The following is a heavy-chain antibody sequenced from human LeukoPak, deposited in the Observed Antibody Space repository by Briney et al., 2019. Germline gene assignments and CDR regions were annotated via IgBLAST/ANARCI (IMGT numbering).Heavy chain of an antibody. CDR1: GFTFNTYS. D-gene: IGHD6-6*01. V-gene: IGHV3-21*01. CDR3: ARDDRDISSYRFDY. J-gene: IGHJ4*01. Sequence: GGSLRLSCAASGFTFNTYSMNWVRQAQGKGLEWVSSISSHSRDIYYADSVEGRFTISRDNAKNSLHLQMNSLRAEDTAVYYCARDDRDISSYRFDYWGHGTLVTVSS. CDR2: ISSHSRDI.